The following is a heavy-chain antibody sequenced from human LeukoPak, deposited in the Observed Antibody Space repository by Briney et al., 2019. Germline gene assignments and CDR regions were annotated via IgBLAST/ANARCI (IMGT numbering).Heavy chain of an antibody. D-gene: IGHD3-22*01. V-gene: IGHV3-7*01. CDR3: ARSPTYYYDSSGYYITPYAFDI. CDR1: GFTFSDFW. J-gene: IGHJ3*02. CDR2: IKKDGSEK. Sequence: GGSLRLSCAASGFTFSDFWMSWVRQAPGKGLEWVANIKKDGSEKYYVDSVECRFTISRDNAKNSLYLQMSSLRAEDTAVYYCARSPTYYYDSSGYYITPYAFDIWGQGTMVTVSS.